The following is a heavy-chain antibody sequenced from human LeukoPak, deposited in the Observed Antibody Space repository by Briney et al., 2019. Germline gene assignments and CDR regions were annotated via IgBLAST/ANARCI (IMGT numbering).Heavy chain of an antibody. V-gene: IGHV2-5*02. J-gene: IGHJ4*02. Sequence: GPTQVNPTQTHTLTCTFSGFSPSSSEVGAGWIRQPPGKALEWLTLMYWDHDKRYRPSLKSRLTITKDTSKNQVVLTITNMEPVDTATYFCVHREYSYGLFDYWGQGTLVTVSS. D-gene: IGHD5-18*01. CDR3: VHREYSYGLFDY. CDR2: MYWDHDK. CDR1: GFSPSSSEVG.